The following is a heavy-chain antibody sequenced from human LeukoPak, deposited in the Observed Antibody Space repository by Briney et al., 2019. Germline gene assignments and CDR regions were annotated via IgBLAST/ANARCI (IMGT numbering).Heavy chain of an antibody. CDR2: INHSGST. J-gene: IGHJ6*03. Sequence: SETLSLTCAVYGGSFSGYNWSWIRQPPGKGLEWIGEINHSGSTNYNPSLKSRVTISVDTSKNQFSLKLSSVTAADTAVYYCAGIAVKRYYYYMDVWGKGTTVTVSS. V-gene: IGHV4-34*01. D-gene: IGHD6-19*01. CDR3: AGIAVKRYYYYMDV. CDR1: GGSFSGYN.